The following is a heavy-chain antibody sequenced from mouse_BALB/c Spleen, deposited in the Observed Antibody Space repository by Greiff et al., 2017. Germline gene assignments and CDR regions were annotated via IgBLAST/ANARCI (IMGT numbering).Heavy chain of an antibody. V-gene: IGHV14-3*02. Sequence: EVKLMESGAELVKPGASVKLSCTASGFNIKDTYMHWVKQRPEQGLEWIGRIDPANGNTKYDPKFQGKATITADTSSNTAYLQLSSLTSEDTAVYYCARGDYDYDRGYAMDYWGQGTSVTVSS. CDR1: GFNIKDTY. CDR2: IDPANGNT. CDR3: ARGDYDYDRGYAMDY. D-gene: IGHD2-4*01. J-gene: IGHJ4*01.